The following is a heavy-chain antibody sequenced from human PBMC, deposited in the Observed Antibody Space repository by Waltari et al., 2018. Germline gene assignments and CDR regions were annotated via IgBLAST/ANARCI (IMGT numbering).Heavy chain of an antibody. J-gene: IGHJ3*01. CDR2: INYGGSA. D-gene: IGHD3-16*01. Sequence: QVQLQQWGAGLLRPSETLSLTCAVNGGSLSGSFWSWFRQAPGTGLEWIAEINYGGSANANPSLESRVTISVDTAKNQIFLKMNSVTAADTGLYYCAKQLVDVWDGLGGFDVWGQGTMITVSS. V-gene: IGHV4-34*01. CDR1: GGSLSGSF. CDR3: AKQLVDVWDGLGGFDV.